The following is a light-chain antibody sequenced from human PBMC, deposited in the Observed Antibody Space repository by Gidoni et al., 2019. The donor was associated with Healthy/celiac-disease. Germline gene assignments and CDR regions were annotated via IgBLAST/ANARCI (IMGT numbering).Light chain of an antibody. V-gene: IGKV1-39*01. CDR2: AAS. CDR3: QQSYSNPFT. Sequence: IQMTQSPSSLSASVGDRVTITCRASQSIISYLNWYQQKPGKAPKLLIYAASSLQSGVPSRFSGSGSGTDFTLTISSLQPEDFATYYCQQSYSNPFTFGHGTKVDIK. J-gene: IGKJ3*01. CDR1: QSIISY.